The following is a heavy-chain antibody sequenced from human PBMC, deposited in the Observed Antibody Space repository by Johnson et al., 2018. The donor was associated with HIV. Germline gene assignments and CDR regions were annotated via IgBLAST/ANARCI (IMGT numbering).Heavy chain of an antibody. Sequence: VQLVESGGGLVQRGGSLRLSCAASGFTFDDYAMHWVRQAPGKGLEWVSGISWNSGSIGYGDSVKGRFTISRDNAKNSLYLHMNSLRAEDTAVYYCARDRVGATAFDRWGQGTMVTVSS. CDR2: ISWNSGSI. CDR1: GFTFDDYA. V-gene: IGHV3-9*01. D-gene: IGHD1-26*01. J-gene: IGHJ3*02. CDR3: ARDRVGATAFDR.